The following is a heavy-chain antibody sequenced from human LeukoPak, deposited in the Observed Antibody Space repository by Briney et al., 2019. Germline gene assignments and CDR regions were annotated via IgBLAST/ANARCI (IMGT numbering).Heavy chain of an antibody. CDR2: INHSGST. CDR3: ARREPYWRKTYYFDY. J-gene: IGHJ4*02. Sequence: ETLSLTCAVYGGSFSGYYWSWIRQPPGQGLEWIGEINHSGSTNYNPSLKSRVTISVDTSKNQFSLKLSSVTAADTAVYYCARREPYWRKTYYFDYWGQGTLVTVSS. D-gene: IGHD1-14*01. V-gene: IGHV4-34*01. CDR1: GGSFSGYY.